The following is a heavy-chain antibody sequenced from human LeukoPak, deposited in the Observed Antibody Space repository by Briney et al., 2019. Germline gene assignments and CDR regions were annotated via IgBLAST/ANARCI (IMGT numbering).Heavy chain of an antibody. CDR1: GYTLTSYG. Sequence: ASVKVSCKASGYTLTSYGISWVRQAPGQGLEWMGWISAYNGNTNYAQKLQGRVTMTTDTSTSTAYMELRSLRSDDTAVYYCARGGYYDILTGYYYFDYWGQGTLVTVSS. CDR3: ARGGYYDILTGYYYFDY. CDR2: ISAYNGNT. J-gene: IGHJ4*02. V-gene: IGHV1-18*01. D-gene: IGHD3-9*01.